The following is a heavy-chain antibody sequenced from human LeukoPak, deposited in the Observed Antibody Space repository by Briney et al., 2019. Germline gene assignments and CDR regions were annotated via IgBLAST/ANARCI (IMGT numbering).Heavy chain of an antibody. D-gene: IGHD1-26*01. Sequence: SETLSLTCAVYGGSFSGYYWSWIRQPPGKGLEWIGSIYYSGSTYYNPSLKSRVTISVDTSKNQFSLKLSSVTVADTAVYYCARLKWELLGVDYWGQGTLVTVSS. J-gene: IGHJ4*02. CDR2: IYYSGST. CDR3: ARLKWELLGVDY. CDR1: GGSFSGYY. V-gene: IGHV4-34*01.